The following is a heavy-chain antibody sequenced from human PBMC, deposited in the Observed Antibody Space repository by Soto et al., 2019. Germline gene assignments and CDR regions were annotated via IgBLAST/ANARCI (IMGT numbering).Heavy chain of an antibody. CDR1: GGSINSVAYF. CDR3: ASVLGGGPLTGYDGVDV. V-gene: IGHV4-31*02. Sequence: QVKLQESGPGLVKPTQTLSLTCTVSGGSINSVAYFWSWIRPAPGKGLEWIGYIYYTGSAHYNPPLKSRAIISIDTSKSQVSVTRSSLTVADTGVYFCASVLGGGPLTGYDGVDVWGQGITVTVSS. CDR2: IYYTGSA. D-gene: IGHD3-10*02. J-gene: IGHJ6*01.